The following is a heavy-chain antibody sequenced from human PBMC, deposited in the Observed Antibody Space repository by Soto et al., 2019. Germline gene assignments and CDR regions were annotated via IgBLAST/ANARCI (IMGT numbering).Heavy chain of an antibody. Sequence: ASVKVSCKASGYTFTSYAMHWVRQAPGQRLEWMGWINAGNGNTKYSQKFQGRVTITRDTSASTAYMELSSLRSEDTAVYYCARDLWSQLGTMVRGVESDYWGQGTLVTVSS. CDR1: GYTFTSYA. V-gene: IGHV1-3*01. CDR2: INAGNGNT. J-gene: IGHJ4*02. CDR3: ARDLWSQLGTMVRGVESDY. D-gene: IGHD3-10*01.